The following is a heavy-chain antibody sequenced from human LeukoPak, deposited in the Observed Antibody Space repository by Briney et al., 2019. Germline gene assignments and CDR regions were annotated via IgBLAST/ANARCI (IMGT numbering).Heavy chain of an antibody. J-gene: IGHJ3*02. V-gene: IGHV3-11*01. Sequence: GGSLRLSCAASGFTFSDSYFYWLRQAPGKGLEWVSYISSSGSTIYYADSVKGRFTISRDNAKNPLYLQMNSLRAEDTAVYYCATSGGYRNAFDIWGQGTMVTVSS. CDR2: ISSSGSTI. CDR1: GFTFSDSY. CDR3: ATSGGYRNAFDI. D-gene: IGHD6-19*01.